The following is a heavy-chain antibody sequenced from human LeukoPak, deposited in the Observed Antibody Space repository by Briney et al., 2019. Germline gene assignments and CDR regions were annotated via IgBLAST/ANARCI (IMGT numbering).Heavy chain of an antibody. V-gene: IGHV3-23*01. Sequence: GGSLRLSCAASGFTFSSYSMSWVRLAPGKGLEWVSAISGSGGSTYYADSGKGRFTISRDNSKNTLYLQMNSLRAEDTAVYYCAKEGSSWYRGAFDYWGQGTLVTVSS. CDR1: GFTFSSYS. CDR3: AKEGSSWYRGAFDY. D-gene: IGHD6-13*01. CDR2: ISGSGGST. J-gene: IGHJ4*02.